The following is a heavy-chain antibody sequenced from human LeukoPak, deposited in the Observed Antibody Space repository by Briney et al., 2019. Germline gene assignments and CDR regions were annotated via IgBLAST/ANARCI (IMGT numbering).Heavy chain of an antibody. J-gene: IGHJ3*02. CDR3: ARDYYLARGDDALDI. V-gene: IGHV3-53*01. Sequence: PGGSLRLSCAASGFTVSSNYMSWVRQAPGKGLEWVSVIYSGGSTYYADSVKGRFTISRDNSKNTLYLQMNSLRAEDTAVYYCARDYYLARGDDALDIWGQGTMVTVSS. D-gene: IGHD3-10*01. CDR1: GFTVSSNY. CDR2: IYSGGST.